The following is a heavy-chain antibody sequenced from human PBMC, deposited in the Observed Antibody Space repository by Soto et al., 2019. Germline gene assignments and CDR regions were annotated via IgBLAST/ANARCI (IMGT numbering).Heavy chain of an antibody. Sequence: GGSLRLSCAASGFTFSGYWMSWVRQAPGKGLEWVDNIKQDGSEKYYVDSVKGRFTISRDNAKNSLYLQMNSLRAEDTAVYYCARVRVSYFYYYYMDVWGKGTTVTVSS. D-gene: IGHD3-10*01. V-gene: IGHV3-7*01. CDR2: IKQDGSEK. J-gene: IGHJ6*03. CDR1: GFTFSGYW. CDR3: ARVRVSYFYYYYMDV.